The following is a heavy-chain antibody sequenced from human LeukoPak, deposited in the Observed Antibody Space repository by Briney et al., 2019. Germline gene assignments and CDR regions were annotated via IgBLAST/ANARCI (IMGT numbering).Heavy chain of an antibody. CDR2: IIPIFGTA. D-gene: IGHD5-18*01. CDR3: ARMGIQLTFVY. J-gene: IGHJ4*02. CDR1: GGSFSSYA. Sequence: ASVKVPCKASGGSFSSYAISWVRQAPGQGLEWMGGIIPIFGTANYAQKFQGRVTITADKSTSTAYMELSSLRSEDTAVYYCARMGIQLTFVYWGQGTLVSVSS. V-gene: IGHV1-69*06.